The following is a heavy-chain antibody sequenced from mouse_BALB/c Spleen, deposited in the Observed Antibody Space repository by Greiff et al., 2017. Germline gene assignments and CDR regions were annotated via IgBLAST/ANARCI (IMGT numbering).Heavy chain of an antibody. V-gene: IGHV1-4*01. CDR2: INPSSGYT. J-gene: IGHJ4*01. CDR3: ARKDYDSDAMDY. D-gene: IGHD2-4*01. CDR1: GYTFTSYT. Sequence: VQLQQSGAELARPGASVKMSCKASGYTFTSYTMHWVKQRPGQGLEWIGYINPSSGYTNYNQKFKDKATLTADKSSSTAYMQLSSLTSEDSAVYYCARKDYDSDAMDYWGQGTSVTVSS.